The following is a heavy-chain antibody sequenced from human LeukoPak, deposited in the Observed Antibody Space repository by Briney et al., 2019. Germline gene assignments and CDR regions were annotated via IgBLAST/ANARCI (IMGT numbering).Heavy chain of an antibody. J-gene: IGHJ4*02. CDR1: EYTLTGLS. CDR3: ATAYYYDSSGYYYFDY. D-gene: IGHD3-22*01. CDR2: FDPEDVDT. Sequence: ASVKVSCKVSEYTLTGLSVHWVRLAPGKGLEWMGGFDPEDVDTIYAQKFEGRVTMTEDTSTDTAYMELSSLRSEDTAVYYCATAYYYDSSGYYYFDYWGQGTLVTVSS. V-gene: IGHV1-24*01.